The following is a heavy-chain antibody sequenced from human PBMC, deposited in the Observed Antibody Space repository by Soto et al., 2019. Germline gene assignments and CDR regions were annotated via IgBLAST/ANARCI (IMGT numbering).Heavy chain of an antibody. CDR3: ARGIVYDSSGYYYAPYKWFDP. CDR1: GFTFSSYD. D-gene: IGHD3-22*01. V-gene: IGHV3-13*01. CDR2: IGTAGDT. Sequence: GGSLRLSCAASGFTFSSYDMHWVRQATGKGLEWVSAIGTAGDTYYPGSVKGRFTISRENAKNSLYLQMNSLRAEDTAVYYCARGIVYDSSGYYYAPYKWFDPWGQGTLVTVSS. J-gene: IGHJ5*02.